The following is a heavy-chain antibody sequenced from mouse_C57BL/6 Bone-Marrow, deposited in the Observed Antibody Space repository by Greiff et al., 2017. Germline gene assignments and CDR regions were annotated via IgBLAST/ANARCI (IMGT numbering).Heavy chain of an antibody. V-gene: IGHV1-50*01. CDR3: ARDGYYHDY. Sequence: VQLQQPGAELVKPGASVKLSCKASGYTFTSYWMQWVKQRPGQGLEWIGEIDPSDSYTNYNQKFKGKATLTVDTSSSTAYMQLSSLTSEDSAVYYCARDGYYHDYWGQGTTRTVSS. D-gene: IGHD2-3*01. CDR1: GYTFTSYW. J-gene: IGHJ2*01. CDR2: IDPSDSYT.